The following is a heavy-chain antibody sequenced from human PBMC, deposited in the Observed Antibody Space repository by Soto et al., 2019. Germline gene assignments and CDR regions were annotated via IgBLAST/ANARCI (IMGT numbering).Heavy chain of an antibody. CDR2: ISYDGSNK. Sequence: QVQLVESGGGVVQPGRSLRLSCAASGFTFSSYGIHWVRQAPGKGLEWVAVISYDGSNKYYADSVKGRFTISRDNSKNTLYLKMNSLRAEDTAVYYCAKGAYAVVAASYFDYWGQGTLVTVSS. V-gene: IGHV3-30*18. D-gene: IGHD2-15*01. CDR3: AKGAYAVVAASYFDY. J-gene: IGHJ4*02. CDR1: GFTFSSYG.